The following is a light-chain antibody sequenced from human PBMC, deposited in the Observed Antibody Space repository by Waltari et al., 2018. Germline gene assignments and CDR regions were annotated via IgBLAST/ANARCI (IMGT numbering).Light chain of an antibody. J-gene: IGKJ1*01. Sequence: EIVLTQSPATLSLSPGERATLSCRASQSVSSNLAWYKQKPGQAPRLLIYDSSKRATGIPARFSGSGSGIDLTLTISSLEPEDFAVYYCQHRSSWPWTFGQGTKVEIK. CDR2: DSS. V-gene: IGKV3-11*01. CDR1: QSVSSN. CDR3: QHRSSWPWT.